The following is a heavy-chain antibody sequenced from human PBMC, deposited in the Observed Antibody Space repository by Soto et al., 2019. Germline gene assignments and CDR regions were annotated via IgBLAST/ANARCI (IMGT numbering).Heavy chain of an antibody. V-gene: IGHV3-33*01. CDR3: ARDLKNGFYCSSTTCPPDYYGMDV. CDR1: GFTLSNYG. J-gene: IGHJ6*02. D-gene: IGHD2-2*01. CDR2: IWYDGTNE. Sequence: GGSLRLSCAASGFTLSNYGMHWVRQAPGKGLEWVAVIWYDGTNEYYADSVNGRFTISRDNSKNTLYLQMNSLRAEDTAVYYCARDLKNGFYCSSTTCPPDYYGMDVWGQGTTVTVSS.